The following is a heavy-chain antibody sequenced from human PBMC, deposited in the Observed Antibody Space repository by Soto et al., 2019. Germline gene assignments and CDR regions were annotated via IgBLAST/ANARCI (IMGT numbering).Heavy chain of an antibody. CDR3: ARNGITIFGVVNGPFDY. D-gene: IGHD3-3*01. CDR1: GYTLTRYG. J-gene: IGHJ4*02. Sequence: ALVKVSCKTSGYTLTRYGISWVRQAPGQGLEWMGWISAYNGNTNYAQKLQGRVTMTTDTSTSTAYMELRSLRSDDTAVYYCARNGITIFGVVNGPFDYWGQGTLVTVSS. V-gene: IGHV1-18*01. CDR2: ISAYNGNT.